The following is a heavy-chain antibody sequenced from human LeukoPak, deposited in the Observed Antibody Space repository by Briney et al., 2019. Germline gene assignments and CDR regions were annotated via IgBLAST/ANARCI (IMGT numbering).Heavy chain of an antibody. V-gene: IGHV3-48*03. CDR3: ARENYYGSGSYSSPTFDY. J-gene: IGHJ4*02. D-gene: IGHD3-10*01. Sequence: PGGSLRLSCAASGFTFSSYEMNWVRQAPGKGLEWVSYISSSGSTIYYADSVKGRFTISRDNAKNSLYLQMNSLRAEDTAVYYCARENYYGSGSYSSPTFDYWGRGTLVTVSS. CDR1: GFTFSSYE. CDR2: ISSSGSTI.